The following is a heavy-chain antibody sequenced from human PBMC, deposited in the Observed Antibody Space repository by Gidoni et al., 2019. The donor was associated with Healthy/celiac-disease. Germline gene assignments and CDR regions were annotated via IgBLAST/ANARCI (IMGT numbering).Heavy chain of an antibody. CDR2: ISWNSGSI. D-gene: IGHD3-10*01. J-gene: IGHJ4*02. V-gene: IGHV3-9*01. CDR3: AKDSGQLLWFGELGY. Sequence: EVQLVESGGGLVQPGRSLRPSCAASGFTFDDYAMHWVRQAPGKGLEWVSGISWNSGSIGYADSVKGRFTISRDNAKNSLYLQMNSLRAEDTALYYCAKDSGQLLWFGELGYWGQGTLVTVSS. CDR1: GFTFDDYA.